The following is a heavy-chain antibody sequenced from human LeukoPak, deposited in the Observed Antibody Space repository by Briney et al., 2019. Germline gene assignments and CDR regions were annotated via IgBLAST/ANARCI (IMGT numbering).Heavy chain of an antibody. CDR3: AKEGVLGATMTSNWFDP. V-gene: IGHV1-69*13. CDR1: GGTFSSYA. Sequence: SVKVSCEASGGTFSSYAISWVRQAPGQGLEWMGGIIPIFGTPNYAQNFRGRVTITADESASTAYMELTSLRSEDTAVYYCAKEGVLGATMTSNWFDPWGQGTLVTVSS. CDR2: IIPIFGTP. D-gene: IGHD1-26*01. J-gene: IGHJ5*02.